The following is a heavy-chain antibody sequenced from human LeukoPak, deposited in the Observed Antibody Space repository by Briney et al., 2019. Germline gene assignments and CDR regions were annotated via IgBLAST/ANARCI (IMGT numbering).Heavy chain of an antibody. CDR2: ISTNSGNT. V-gene: IGHV1-18*01. J-gene: IGHJ4*02. CDR3: ARDVNYAFDY. CDR1: GYSFTRNG. Sequence: ASVKVSCTPSGYSFTRNGISWVRQAPGQGLEWMGWISTNSGNTKYAQTFQDRVTLATDTSTSTAYMELRSLRSDDTAVYYCARDVNYAFDYWGQGTLVTVSS. D-gene: IGHD3-16*01.